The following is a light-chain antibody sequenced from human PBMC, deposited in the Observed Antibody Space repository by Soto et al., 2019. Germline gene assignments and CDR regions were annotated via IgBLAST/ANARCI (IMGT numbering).Light chain of an antibody. CDR1: QRIGSY. J-gene: IGKJ4*01. Sequence: DIQMTQSLSSLSASVGDRVNITCRASQRIGSYLNWYQQKPGKAPRLLIYAASTLQSGVPSRFTGTGSGTDFTLTISSLQPEDFATYYCQQSYGAPLTFGGGTKVEIK. CDR2: AAS. CDR3: QQSYGAPLT. V-gene: IGKV1-39*01.